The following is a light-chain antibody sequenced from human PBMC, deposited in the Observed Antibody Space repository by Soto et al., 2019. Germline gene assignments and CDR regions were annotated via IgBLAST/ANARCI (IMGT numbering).Light chain of an antibody. CDR1: QSITSN. CDR3: QQYGSSAK. J-gene: IGKJ1*01. Sequence: MSETRAALSLSPGCRAPLSCRASQSITSNLAWYQQKPGQAPRLLIYGASSRATGIPARFSGSGSGTEFTLTISRLQSEDFAVYYCQQYGSSAKFGPGTKVDI. CDR2: GAS. V-gene: IGKV3D-15*01.